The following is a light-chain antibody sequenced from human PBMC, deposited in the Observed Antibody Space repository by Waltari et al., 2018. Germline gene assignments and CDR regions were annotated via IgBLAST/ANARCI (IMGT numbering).Light chain of an antibody. V-gene: IGLV2-8*01. Sequence: QSALTQPPSASGSPGQSVTISCTGTSSDVGAYTYVSRYQQHPGKAPKRLIYEVSKRASGVPDAFSGSKSGNTASLTGAGLQAEDKADYYCASRGASKVFGGGTKLTVL. CDR1: SSDVGAYTY. CDR2: EVS. J-gene: IGLJ2*01. CDR3: ASRGASKV.